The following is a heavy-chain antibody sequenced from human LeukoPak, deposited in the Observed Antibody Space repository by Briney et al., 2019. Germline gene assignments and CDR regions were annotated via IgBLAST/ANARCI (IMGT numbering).Heavy chain of an antibody. V-gene: IGHV3-30*02. CDR1: GFTFSNYG. Sequence: TGGSLRLSCEASGFTFSNYGMHWVRQAPGKGLEWLAFIRYDGSDKYYADSVKGRFTISRDNSKITLYLQMNSLRGEDTALYYCARDLSMDVWGQGTTVTVSS. CDR2: IRYDGSDK. J-gene: IGHJ6*02. CDR3: ARDLSMDV.